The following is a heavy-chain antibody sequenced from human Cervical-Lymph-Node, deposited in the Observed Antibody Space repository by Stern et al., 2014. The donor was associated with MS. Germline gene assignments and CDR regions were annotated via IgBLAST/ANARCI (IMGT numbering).Heavy chain of an antibody. CDR3: AAEPMYYSDSVGAFDI. CDR2: IVVGSGNT. D-gene: IGHD3-22*01. J-gene: IGHJ3*02. V-gene: IGHV1-58*01. CDR1: GFTFTSSA. Sequence: QMQLVQSGPEVKKPGTSVKVSCKASGFTFTSSAVQWVRQGRGQRLEWIGWIVVGSGNTNYAQKFQERVTITRDMSTSTAYMELSSLRSEDTAVYYCAAEPMYYSDSVGAFDIWGQGTMVTVSS.